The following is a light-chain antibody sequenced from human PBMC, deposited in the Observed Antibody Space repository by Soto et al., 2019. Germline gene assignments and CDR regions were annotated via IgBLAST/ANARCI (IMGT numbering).Light chain of an antibody. CDR3: QQYNELPDT. CDR2: GAS. V-gene: IGKV3-15*01. Sequence: EIVMTQSQATLSVSPGERATLSCRASHSVRSSLAWYQQKPGQSPRLLIHGASTRATGIPGSFNVSGSGTEVTLIISSLHSEDFAVYYCQQYNELPDTFGHGTRVEI. CDR1: HSVRSS. J-gene: IGKJ1*01.